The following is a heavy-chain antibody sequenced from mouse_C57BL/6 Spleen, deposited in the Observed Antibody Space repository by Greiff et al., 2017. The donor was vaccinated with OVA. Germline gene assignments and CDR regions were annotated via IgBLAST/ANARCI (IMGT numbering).Heavy chain of an antibody. CDR3: ARDYDGYFEGAMDY. V-gene: IGHV3-6*01. CDR1: GYSITSGYY. J-gene: IGHJ4*01. D-gene: IGHD2-3*01. Sequence: EVQRVESGPGLVKPSQSLSLTCSVTGYSITSGYYWNWIRQFPGNKLEWMGYISYDGSNNYNPSLKNRISITRDTSKNQFFLKLNSVTTEDTATYYGARDYDGYFEGAMDYWGQGTSVTVSS. CDR2: ISYDGSN.